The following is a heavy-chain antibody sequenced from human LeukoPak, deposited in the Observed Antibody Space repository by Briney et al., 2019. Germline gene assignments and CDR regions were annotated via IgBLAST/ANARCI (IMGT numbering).Heavy chain of an antibody. V-gene: IGHV3-21*01. CDR3: ARDFQMVRGVIIARPDAFDI. J-gene: IGHJ3*02. Sequence: GGSLRLSCAASGFTFSSYSMNWVRQAPGKGLEWVSSISSSSSYIYYADSVKGRFTISRDNAKNSLYLQMNSLRAEDTAVYYCARDFQMVRGVIIARPDAFDIWGQGTMVTVSS. CDR2: ISSSSSYI. CDR1: GFTFSSYS. D-gene: IGHD3-10*01.